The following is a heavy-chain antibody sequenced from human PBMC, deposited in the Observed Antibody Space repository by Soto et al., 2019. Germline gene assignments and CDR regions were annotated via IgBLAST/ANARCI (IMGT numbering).Heavy chain of an antibody. CDR3: ARRKYYYDSSGYGMDV. CDR2: IKQDGSEK. CDR1: GFTFSSYW. Sequence: QAGGSLRLSCAASGFTFSSYWMSWVRQAPGKGLEWVANIKQDGSEKYYVDSVKGRFTISRDNAKNSLYLQMNSLRAEDTAVYYCARRKYYYDSSGYGMDVWGQGTTVTVSS. V-gene: IGHV3-7*01. J-gene: IGHJ6*02. D-gene: IGHD3-22*01.